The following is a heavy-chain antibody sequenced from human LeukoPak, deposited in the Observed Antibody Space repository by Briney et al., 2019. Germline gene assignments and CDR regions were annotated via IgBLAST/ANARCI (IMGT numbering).Heavy chain of an antibody. J-gene: IGHJ4*02. Sequence: GGSLRLSCAASGFTLSNAWMSWVRQAPGKGLEWVGRIKSKTDGGTTDYAAPVKGRFTISRDDSKNTLYLQMNSLKTEDTAVYYCTTDRIGSGWYEGSDYWGQGTLVTVSS. CDR1: GFTLSNAW. CDR2: IKSKTDGGTT. V-gene: IGHV3-15*01. CDR3: TTDRIGSGWYEGSDY. D-gene: IGHD6-19*01.